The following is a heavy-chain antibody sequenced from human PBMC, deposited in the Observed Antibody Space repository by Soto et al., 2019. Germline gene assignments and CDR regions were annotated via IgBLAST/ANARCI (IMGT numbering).Heavy chain of an antibody. CDR2: ISDSGST. CDR1: GFTFSTSA. D-gene: IGHD2-2*03. J-gene: IGHJ4*02. CDR3: AKVWGEDGYCSRTSCLYYFHH. Sequence: EVQLLESGGGLVQPGGSLRLSCEASGFTFSTSAMSWVRQAPGKGLEWVSTISDSGSTYYADSVKGRFTISRDNSKNTLYLQMNSLRAEDTAVFYCAKVWGEDGYCSRTSCLYYFHHRGQETRFTVSS. V-gene: IGHV3-23*01.